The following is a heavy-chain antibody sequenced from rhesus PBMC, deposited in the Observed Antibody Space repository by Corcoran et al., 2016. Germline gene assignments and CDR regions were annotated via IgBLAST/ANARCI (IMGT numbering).Heavy chain of an antibody. V-gene: IGHV2-174*01. Sequence: QVTLKESGPAPVKPTQTLTLTCTFSGVSPTTSGMGVGWIRQPPGRALEWLALIYWDDDKRYSTSLKSRLTISKDTSKNQVVLTMTNMDPVDTATYYCARGEYNIWTGGEFDVWGPGVLVTVSS. D-gene: IGHD3-3*01. J-gene: IGHJ5-1*01. CDR3: ARGEYNIWTGGEFDV. CDR2: IYWDDDK. CDR1: GVSPTTSGMG.